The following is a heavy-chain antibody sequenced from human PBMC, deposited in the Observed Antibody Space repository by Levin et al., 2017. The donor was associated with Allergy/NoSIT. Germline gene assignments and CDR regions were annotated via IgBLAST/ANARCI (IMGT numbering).Heavy chain of an antibody. CDR3: AKGGDMDV. Sequence: PGGSLRLSCAASGFSFSTYGIHWVRQAPGKGLEWVALITSDGSSKFFGDSVKGRFTISRDNSKNTLHLQMNSLRPEDTAVYYCAKGGDMDVWGQGTTVTVSS. V-gene: IGHV3-30*18. J-gene: IGHJ6*02. CDR1: GFSFSTYG. D-gene: IGHD3-10*01. CDR2: ITSDGSSK.